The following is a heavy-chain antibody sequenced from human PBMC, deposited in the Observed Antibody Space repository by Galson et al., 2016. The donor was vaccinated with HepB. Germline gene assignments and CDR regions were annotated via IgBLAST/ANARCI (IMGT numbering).Heavy chain of an antibody. CDR3: ARGLIVVVVAYYAFDI. D-gene: IGHD2-15*01. Sequence: SVKVSCKASGYTFNSYGITWVRQAPGQGLEWMGWISVYNGNTNYAQKLQGRVTMTTDKSTSTAYMEMRSLRSDDTAVYYFARGLIVVVVAYYAFDIWGQGTMVTVSS. V-gene: IGHV1-18*01. J-gene: IGHJ3*02. CDR1: GYTFNSYG. CDR2: ISVYNGNT.